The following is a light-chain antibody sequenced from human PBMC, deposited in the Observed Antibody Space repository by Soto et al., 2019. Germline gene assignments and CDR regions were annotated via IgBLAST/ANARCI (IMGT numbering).Light chain of an antibody. CDR1: QSVSSSY. J-gene: IGKJ1*01. CDR2: GAS. Sequence: ELVLTQSPGTLSLSPGERATLSCRASQSVSSSYLAWYQQKPGQAPRLLIYGASSRATGIPDRFSGSGSGTDFTLTISRLEPEDFAVYYCQQYGSPPWTFGQGTKVDIK. V-gene: IGKV3-20*01. CDR3: QQYGSPPWT.